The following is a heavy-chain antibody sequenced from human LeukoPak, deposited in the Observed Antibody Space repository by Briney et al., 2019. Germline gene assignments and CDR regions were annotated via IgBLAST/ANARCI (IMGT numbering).Heavy chain of an antibody. CDR3: ARESYGDYVRSDAFDI. Sequence: GASVKVSCKASGGPFTSYAISWVRQAPGQGLEWMGGVIPIFGTANYAQKFQGRVTITADESTSTAYMDLSSLRSEDTAVYYCARESYGDYVRSDAFDIWGQGTMVTVSS. V-gene: IGHV1-69*13. CDR2: VIPIFGTA. J-gene: IGHJ3*02. CDR1: GGPFTSYA. D-gene: IGHD4-17*01.